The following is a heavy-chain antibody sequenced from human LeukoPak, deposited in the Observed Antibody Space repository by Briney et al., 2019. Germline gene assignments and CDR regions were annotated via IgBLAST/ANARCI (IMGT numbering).Heavy chain of an antibody. V-gene: IGHV1-18*01. D-gene: IGHD2-15*01. CDR2: VSAYNGNT. CDR3: ARLNLAYCSGGSCLGGLDY. Sequence: ASVKVSRKASGYTFTNYGISWVRQAPGQGLEWMGWVSAYNGNTKYAQKLQGRVTMTTDTSTSTAYMELRSLRSDDTAVYYCARLNLAYCSGGSCLGGLDYWGQGTLVTVSS. J-gene: IGHJ4*02. CDR1: GYTFTNYG.